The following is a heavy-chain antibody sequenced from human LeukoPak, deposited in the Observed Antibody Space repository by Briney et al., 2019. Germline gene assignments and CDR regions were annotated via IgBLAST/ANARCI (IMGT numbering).Heavy chain of an antibody. CDR1: GGTFSSYA. CDR3: ARGDSGSYPNYY. V-gene: IGHV1-69*13. J-gene: IGHJ4*02. Sequence: GASVKVSCKASGGTFSSYAISWVRQAPGQGLEWMGGIIPMFGTANYAQKFQGRVTIIADESTSTAYMELSSLRSEDTAVYYCARGDSGSYPNYYWGQGTLVTVSS. D-gene: IGHD1-26*01. CDR2: IIPMFGTA.